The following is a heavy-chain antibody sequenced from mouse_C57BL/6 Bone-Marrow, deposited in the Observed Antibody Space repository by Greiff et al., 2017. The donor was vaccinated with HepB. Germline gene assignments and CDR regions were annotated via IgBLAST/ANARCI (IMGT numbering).Heavy chain of an antibody. J-gene: IGHJ1*03. CDR2: IYPGDGDT. V-gene: IGHV1-82*01. Sequence: VQLQQSGPELVKPGASVKISCKASGYAFSSSWMNWVKQRPGKGLEWIGRIYPGDGDTNYNGKFKGKATLTADKSSSTAYMQLSSLTSEDSAVYFCARSHYYGSSSYWYFDVCGTGTTVTVSS. D-gene: IGHD1-1*01. CDR3: ARSHYYGSSSYWYFDV. CDR1: GYAFSSSW.